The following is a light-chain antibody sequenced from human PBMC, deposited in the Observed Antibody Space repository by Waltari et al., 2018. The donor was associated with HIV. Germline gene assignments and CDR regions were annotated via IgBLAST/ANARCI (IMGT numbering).Light chain of an antibody. J-gene: IGLJ1*01. V-gene: IGLV1-47*01. CDR1: NSNIGRSF. CDR3: ASWDDGLRGHV. CDR2: RNG. Sequence: QPDLTQPPSVSGTPGQRLTIPCSGNNSNIGRSFVYWYRQVPGTAPSLLVYRNGPRPSGVVDRFSGSRSGASASLVISGLRVDDEGDYYWASWDDGLRGHVFGGGTTVSV.